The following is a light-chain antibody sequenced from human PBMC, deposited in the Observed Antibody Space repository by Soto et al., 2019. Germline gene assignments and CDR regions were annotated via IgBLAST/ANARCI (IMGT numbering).Light chain of an antibody. CDR1: QSISSY. Sequence: IHMTHSPASLSASVVYRVTITFLASQSISSYLNWYQQKPGKAPKLLIYAASSLQSGVPSRFSGSGSGTEFTLTISSLQPDDFATYYCQHYNSYSEAFGQGTKVDIK. V-gene: IGKV1-39*01. CDR2: AAS. J-gene: IGKJ1*01. CDR3: QHYNSYSEA.